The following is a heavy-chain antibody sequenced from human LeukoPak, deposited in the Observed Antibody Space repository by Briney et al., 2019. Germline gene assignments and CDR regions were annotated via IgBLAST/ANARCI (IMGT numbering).Heavy chain of an antibody. D-gene: IGHD3-22*01. CDR2: INWNGGST. V-gene: IGHV3-20*04. CDR3: ARDPYDSSGYRTYYFDY. Sequence: PGGSLRLSCAASGFTFSSYEMNWVRQAPGKGLEWVSGINWNGGSTGYADSVKGRFTISRDNAKNSLYLQMNSLRAEDTALYYCARDPYDSSGYRTYYFDYWGQGTLVTVSS. CDR1: GFTFSSYE. J-gene: IGHJ4*02.